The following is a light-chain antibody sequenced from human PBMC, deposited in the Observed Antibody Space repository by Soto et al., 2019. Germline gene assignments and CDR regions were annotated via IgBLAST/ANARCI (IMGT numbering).Light chain of an antibody. J-gene: IGLJ2*01. CDR2: EVS. CDR3: SSYTSSITLV. Sequence: QSALTQPPSVSGSPGQSVTISCTGTSSDIGSYNRVSWYQQPPGAAPKLMIYEVSNRPSGVPDRFSGSKSGNTASLTISGLQADDEADYYCSSYTSSITLVFGGGTKLTVL. CDR1: SSDIGSYNR. V-gene: IGLV2-18*02.